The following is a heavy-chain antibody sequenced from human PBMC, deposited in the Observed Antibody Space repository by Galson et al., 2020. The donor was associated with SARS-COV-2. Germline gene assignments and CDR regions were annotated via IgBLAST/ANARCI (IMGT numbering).Heavy chain of an antibody. Sequence: SETLSLTCTVSGGSIGSSSYYWGWIRQPPGKGLEWIGSIYYSGSTYYNPSLKSRVTISVDTSKNQFSLKLSSVTAADTAVYYCARPNYDILTGYYPIDYWGQGTLVTVSS. CDR2: IYYSGST. D-gene: IGHD3-9*01. J-gene: IGHJ4*02. CDR1: GGSIGSSSYY. CDR3: ARPNYDILTGYYPIDY. V-gene: IGHV4-39*01.